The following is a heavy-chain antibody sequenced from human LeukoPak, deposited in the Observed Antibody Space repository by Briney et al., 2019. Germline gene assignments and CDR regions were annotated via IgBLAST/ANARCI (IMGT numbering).Heavy chain of an antibody. V-gene: IGHV4-31*03. J-gene: IGHJ5*02. CDR2: IYYSGST. CDR3: ARAPPLPCGGDCFSWFDP. Sequence: PSETLSLTCTVSGGSISSGGYYWSWIRQHPAKGLEWIGYIYYSGSTYYNPSLKSRVTISVDTSKNQFSLKLSSVTAADTAVYYCARAPPLPCGGDCFSWFDPWGQGTLVTVSS. D-gene: IGHD2-21*02. CDR1: GGSISSGGYY.